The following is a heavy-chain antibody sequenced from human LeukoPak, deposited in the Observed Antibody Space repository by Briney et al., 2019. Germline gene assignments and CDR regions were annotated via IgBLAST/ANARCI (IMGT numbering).Heavy chain of an antibody. CDR1: GFTFSSHA. CDR3: AKGQSASSTFDC. J-gene: IGHJ4*02. V-gene: IGHV3-23*01. CDR2: IRGSSDVI. Sequence: GGSLRLSCAASGFTFSSHAMSWVRQAPGKGLEWVSLIRGSSDVIEYADSVRGQFTISRDNSKNTVSLQLNNLRAEDTALYYCAKGQSASSTFDCWGQGTLVTVSS.